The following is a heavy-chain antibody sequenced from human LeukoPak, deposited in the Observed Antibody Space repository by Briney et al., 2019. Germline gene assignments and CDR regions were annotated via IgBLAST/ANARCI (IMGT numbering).Heavy chain of an antibody. J-gene: IGHJ2*01. V-gene: IGHV4-59*01. D-gene: IGHD2-21*02. CDR1: GGSISSYY. CDR2: IYYSGST. Sequence: SQTLSLTCTVSGGSISSYYWSWIRQPPGKGLGWIGYIYYSGSTNYNPSLKSRVTISVDTSKNQFSLKLSSVTAADTAVYYCARTTMGYCGGDCFNWYFDLWGRGTLVTVSS. CDR3: ARTTMGYCGGDCFNWYFDL.